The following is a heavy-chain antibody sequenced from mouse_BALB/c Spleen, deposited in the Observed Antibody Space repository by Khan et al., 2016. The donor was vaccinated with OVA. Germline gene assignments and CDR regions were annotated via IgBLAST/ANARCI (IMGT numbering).Heavy chain of an antibody. CDR2: IDPPNDDS. CDR3: ATLYCNPFAY. D-gene: IGHD2-1*01. V-gene: IGHV14-3*02. Sequence: EVQLQESGAELVKPGASVNLSCSASGFNIKDTYIHWVKQRPEQGLEWIGRIDPPNDDSKYGPKFQDMATLTADTSSNTAYLQLTSLTSEDSAVYYCATLYCNPFAYWGQGTLVSVSA. CDR1: GFNIKDTY. J-gene: IGHJ3*01.